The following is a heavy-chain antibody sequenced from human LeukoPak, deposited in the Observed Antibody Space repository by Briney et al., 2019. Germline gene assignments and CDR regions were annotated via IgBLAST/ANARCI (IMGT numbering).Heavy chain of an antibody. V-gene: IGHV5-51*01. Sequence: GESLKISCKGSGYSFTSYWIGWVRQMPGKGLECMGIIYPGDPDTRYSPSFQGQVTISADKSISTAYLQWSSLKASDTAIYYCAKHETGPYFDYWGQGTLVTVSS. CDR1: GYSFTSYW. CDR3: AKHETGPYFDY. D-gene: IGHD1-1*01. CDR2: IYPGDPDT. J-gene: IGHJ4*02.